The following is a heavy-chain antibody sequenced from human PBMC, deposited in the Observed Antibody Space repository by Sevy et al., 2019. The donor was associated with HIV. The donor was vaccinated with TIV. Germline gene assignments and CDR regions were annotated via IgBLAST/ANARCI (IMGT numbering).Heavy chain of an antibody. CDR1: GFTFSSYW. CDR3: ARDSPYYYGSGSYRPI. CDR2: IKQDGSEK. Sequence: GGSLRLSCAASGFTFSSYWMSWVRQAPGRGLEWVANIKQDGSEKYYVDSVKGRFTISRDNAKNSLYLQMNSLRAEDTAVYYCARDSPYYYGSGSYRPIWGQRTMVTVSS. J-gene: IGHJ3*02. D-gene: IGHD3-10*01. V-gene: IGHV3-7*01.